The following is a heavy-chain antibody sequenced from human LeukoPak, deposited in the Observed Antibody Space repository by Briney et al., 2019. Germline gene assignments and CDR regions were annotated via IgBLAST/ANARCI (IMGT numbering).Heavy chain of an antibody. Sequence: YPGGSLRLSCVASGFIVSSNYMSWVRQPPGKGLEWIGEIYHSGSTNYNPSLKSRVTISVDKSKNQFSLKLSSVTAADTAVYYCARSEMKPSYYFDYWGQGTLVTVSS. CDR3: ARSEMKPSYYFDY. V-gene: IGHV4-4*02. CDR2: IYHSGST. CDR1: GFIVSSNY. J-gene: IGHJ4*02. D-gene: IGHD5-24*01.